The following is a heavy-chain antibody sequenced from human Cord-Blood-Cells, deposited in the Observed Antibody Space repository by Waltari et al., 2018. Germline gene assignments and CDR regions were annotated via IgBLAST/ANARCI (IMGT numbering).Heavy chain of an antibody. V-gene: IGHV4-34*01. CDR2: INHSGST. CDR3: AREKYNWYFDL. CDR1: GGSFSGYY. Sequence: QVQLQQWGAGLLKTSETLSLTCAAYGGSFSGYYWSWIRQPPGKGLVWMGEINHSGSTNYNPSLKSRVTISVDTSKNQFSLKLSSVTAADTAVYYCAREKYNWYFDLWGRGTLVTVSS. D-gene: IGHD6-6*01. J-gene: IGHJ2*01.